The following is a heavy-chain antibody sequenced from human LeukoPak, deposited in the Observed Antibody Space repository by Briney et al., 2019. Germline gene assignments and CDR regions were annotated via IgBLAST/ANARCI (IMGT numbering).Heavy chain of an antibody. J-gene: IGHJ4*02. CDR2: ISSSSSYI. CDR1: GFTFSSYS. D-gene: IGHD3-10*01. Sequence: PGGSLRLSCAASGFTFSSYSMNWVRQAPGKGLEWVSSISSSSSYIYYADSVKGRFTISRDNAKNSLYLQMNSLRAEDTAVYYCARDNPSGAAANTDCWGQGTLVTVSS. CDR3: ARDNPSGAAANTDC. V-gene: IGHV3-21*01.